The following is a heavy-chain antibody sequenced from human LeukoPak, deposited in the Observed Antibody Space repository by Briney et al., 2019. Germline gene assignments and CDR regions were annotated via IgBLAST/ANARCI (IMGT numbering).Heavy chain of an antibody. CDR1: GYTLTELS. J-gene: IGHJ4*02. Sequence: ASVKVSCKVSGYTLTELSMHWVRQAPGKGLEWMGGFDPEDGETIYAQKFQGRVTMTEDTSTDTAYMELSSLRSEDTAVYYCARGPRVGRDGYNRNQFKFDYWGQGTLVTVSS. CDR2: FDPEDGET. D-gene: IGHD5-24*01. V-gene: IGHV1-24*01. CDR3: ARGPRVGRDGYNRNQFKFDY.